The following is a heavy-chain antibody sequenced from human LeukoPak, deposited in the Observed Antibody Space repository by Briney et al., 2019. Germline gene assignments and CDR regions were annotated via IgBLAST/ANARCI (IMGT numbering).Heavy chain of an antibody. D-gene: IGHD2-15*01. Sequence: ASVKVSCKASGYTFTSYYMHWVRQAPGQGLEWMGIINPSGGSTSYAQKFQGRVTMTRDTSTSTVYMELSSLRSEDTAVYYCARNPVDCSGGSCYWFDPWGQGTLVTVSS. J-gene: IGHJ5*02. CDR3: ARNPVDCSGGSCYWFDP. CDR1: GYTFTSYY. CDR2: INPSGGST. V-gene: IGHV1-46*01.